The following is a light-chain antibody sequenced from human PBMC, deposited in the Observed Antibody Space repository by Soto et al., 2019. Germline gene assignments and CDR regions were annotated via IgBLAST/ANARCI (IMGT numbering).Light chain of an antibody. J-gene: IGKJ4*01. CDR3: QQYVSIPLT. CDR2: GAS. CDR1: QSVGTY. V-gene: IGKV3D-20*01. Sequence: ETELTQPPATLAFSPVEGLTLSCGASQSVGTYLAWYQQKPGLAPSLLIYGASSRATGIPDRFSGSGSGTDFTLTISRLEPEDFAVYHCQQYVSIPLTFGGGTKVDI.